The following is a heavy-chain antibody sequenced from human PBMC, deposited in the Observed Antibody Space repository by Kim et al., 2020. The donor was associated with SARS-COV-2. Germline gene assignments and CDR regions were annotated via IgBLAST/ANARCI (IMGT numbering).Heavy chain of an antibody. J-gene: IGHJ4*02. Sequence: GGSLRLSCAASGFTFSSYAMHWVRQAPGKGLEWVAVISYDGSNKYYADSVKGRFTISRDNSKNTLYLQMNSLRAEDTAVYYCARVPPVVVVAATSWGQGTLVTVSS. V-gene: IGHV3-30-3*01. CDR3: ARVPPVVVVAATS. CDR1: GFTFSSYA. D-gene: IGHD2-15*01. CDR2: ISYDGSNK.